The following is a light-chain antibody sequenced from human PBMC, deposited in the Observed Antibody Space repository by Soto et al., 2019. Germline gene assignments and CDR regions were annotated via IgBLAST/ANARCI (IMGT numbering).Light chain of an antibody. J-gene: IGKJ1*01. CDR1: QTLLYRSNNKNY. Sequence: DFVMTQSPDSLAVSLGERATINCKSSQTLLYRSNNKNYLAWYQQKPGQPPKLLIYWASTRESGVPDRFSGSGSGTDFTLTISSLQAEDVAVYYCQHYYSTPPTFGQGTKVDIK. V-gene: IGKV4-1*01. CDR2: WAS. CDR3: QHYYSTPPT.